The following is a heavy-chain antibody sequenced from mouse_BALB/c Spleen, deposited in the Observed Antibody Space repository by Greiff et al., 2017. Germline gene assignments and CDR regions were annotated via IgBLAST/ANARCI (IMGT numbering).Heavy chain of an antibody. CDR3: ARPLLTTEAMDY. J-gene: IGHJ4*01. CDR1: GYTFTSYW. CDR2: IDPSDSYT. D-gene: IGHD1-1*01. V-gene: IGHV1-69*02. Sequence: QVQLQQPGAELVKPGASVKLSCKASGYTFTSYWMHWVKQRPGQGLEWIGEIDPSDSYTNYNQKFKGKATLTVDKSSSTAYMQLSSLTSEDSAVYYCARPLLTTEAMDYWGQGTSVTVSS.